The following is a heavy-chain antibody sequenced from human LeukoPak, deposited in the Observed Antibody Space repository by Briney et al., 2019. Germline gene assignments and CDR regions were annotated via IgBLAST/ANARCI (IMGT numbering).Heavy chain of an antibody. CDR1: GDSVSINSAA. J-gene: IGHJ4*02. Sequence: SQTLSLTCAITGDSVSINSAAWNWIRQSRSRGLEWLGRTYQRSKWYNDYAVSVKSRITINPDISKNQFSLQLNSVTPEDTAVYYCARSPSPYSSGWYFDYWGQGTLVTVSS. CDR2: TYQRSKWYN. V-gene: IGHV6-1*01. CDR3: ARSPSPYSSGWYFDY. D-gene: IGHD6-19*01.